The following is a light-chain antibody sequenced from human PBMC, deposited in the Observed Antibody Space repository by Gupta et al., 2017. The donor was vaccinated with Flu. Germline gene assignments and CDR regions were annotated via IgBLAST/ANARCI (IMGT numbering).Light chain of an antibody. CDR3: QVWDRSSDQYV. V-gene: IGLV3-21*02. CDR2: DDR. J-gene: IGLJ1*01. CDR1: DIGLKD. Sequence: SYVLIQPPSMSVAPGQTARIPCGGNDIGLKDVHWYQQKPGRAPVLVMYDDRDRPSGISERLSGSSSGNEATLTISRVEVGDEADYFCQVWDRSSDQYVFGPGTKVTVV.